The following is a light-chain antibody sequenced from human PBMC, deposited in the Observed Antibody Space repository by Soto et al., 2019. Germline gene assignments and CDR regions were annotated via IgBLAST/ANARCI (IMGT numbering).Light chain of an antibody. CDR2: TDN. CDR3: QSYDKTLTAYV. Sequence: QSVLTQPPSVSGAPGQRVTISCTGSSSNIGAGYDVHWYQQLPGTAPKLLVSTDNHRPSGVPDRLSASKSGASASLAITGLQAEDEAHYYCQSYDKTLTAYVFGTGTKVTVL. V-gene: IGLV1-40*01. J-gene: IGLJ1*01. CDR1: SSNIGAGYD.